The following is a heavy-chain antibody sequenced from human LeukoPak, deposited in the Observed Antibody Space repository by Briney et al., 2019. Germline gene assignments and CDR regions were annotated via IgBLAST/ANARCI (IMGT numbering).Heavy chain of an antibody. J-gene: IGHJ3*02. CDR2: ISSSSSYI. CDR3: ARDYCGGDCYCASAFDI. CDR1: GFTFSSYS. Sequence: PGGSLRLSCAASGFTFSSYSMNWVRQAPGKGLEWVASISSSSSYIYYADSVKGRFTISRDNAKNSLYLQMNSLRAEDTAVHYCARDYCGGDCYCASAFDIWGQGTMVTVSS. V-gene: IGHV3-21*01. D-gene: IGHD2-21*02.